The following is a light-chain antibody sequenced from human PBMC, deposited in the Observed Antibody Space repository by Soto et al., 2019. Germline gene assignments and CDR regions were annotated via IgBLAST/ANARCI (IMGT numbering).Light chain of an antibody. CDR1: QGISSF. CDR3: QQLNGYPLT. CDR2: TAS. V-gene: IGKV1-9*01. J-gene: IGKJ4*01. Sequence: DIQLTQSPSFLSASVGDRVTITCRASQGISSFLAWYQQKPGKAPNLLIYTASTLQTGVPSRFSGSGSGTEFTLTISSLQSEDFATYYYQQLNGYPLTFGGGTKVEIK.